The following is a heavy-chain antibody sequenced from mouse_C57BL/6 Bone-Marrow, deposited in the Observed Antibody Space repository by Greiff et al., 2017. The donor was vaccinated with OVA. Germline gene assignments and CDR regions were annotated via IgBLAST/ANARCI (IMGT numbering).Heavy chain of an antibody. CDR3: AIYPISTTVVDWDVEV. V-gene: IGHV7-3*01. J-gene: IGHJ1*03. Sequence: EVKLVESGGGLVQPGGSLSLSCAASGFTFTDSYMSWVRQSPGKALEWLGFIRNKANGYATEYSASVKGRFTLSRDNSQISRYIQMNALRAEDSATYYCAIYPISTTVVDWDVEVWGTGTTGTVSA. CDR2: IRNKANGYAT. CDR1: GFTFTDSY. D-gene: IGHD1-1*01.